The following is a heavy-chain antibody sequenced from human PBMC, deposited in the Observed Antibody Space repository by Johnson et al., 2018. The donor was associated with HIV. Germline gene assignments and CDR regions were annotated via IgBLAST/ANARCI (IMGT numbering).Heavy chain of an antibody. J-gene: IGHJ3*02. CDR3: ATLEYSSSPGGYGAFDI. CDR1: GFTFSTYA. Sequence: QMLLVESGGGMVQPGRSLRLSCAASGFTFSTYAMHWVRQAPGKGLEWVAVISYDGSNNYYADSVKGRFTISRDNSKNTLYLQMNSLRAEDTAVYYCATLEYSSSPGGYGAFDIWGQGTMVTVSS. D-gene: IGHD6-6*01. V-gene: IGHV3-30-3*01. CDR2: ISYDGSNN.